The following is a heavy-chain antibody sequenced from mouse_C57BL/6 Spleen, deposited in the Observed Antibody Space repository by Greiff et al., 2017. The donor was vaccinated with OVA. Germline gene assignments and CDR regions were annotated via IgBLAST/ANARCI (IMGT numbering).Heavy chain of an antibody. Sequence: QVQLKQPGTELVKPGASVKLSCKASGYTFTSYWMHWVKQRPGQGLEWIGNINPSNGGTNYNEKFKSKATLTVDKSSSTAYMQLSSLTSEDSAVYCGARDDGYYWYFDVWGTGTTVTVSS. V-gene: IGHV1-53*01. J-gene: IGHJ1*03. D-gene: IGHD2-3*01. CDR1: GYTFTSYW. CDR2: INPSNGGT. CDR3: ARDDGYYWYFDV.